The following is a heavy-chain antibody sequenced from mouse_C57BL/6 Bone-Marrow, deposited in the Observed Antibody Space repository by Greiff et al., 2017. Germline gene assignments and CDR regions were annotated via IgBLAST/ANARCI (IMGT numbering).Heavy chain of an antibody. D-gene: IGHD1-1*02. CDR1: GYTFTSYW. CDR3: ARGGWPWYFDV. Sequence: VQRVESGAELAKPGASVKLSCKASGYTFTSYWMHWVKQRPGQGLEWIGYINPSSGYTKYNQKFKDKATLTADKSSSTAYMQLSSLTYEDSAVYYCARGGWPWYFDVWGTGTTVTVSS. V-gene: IGHV1-7*01. CDR2: INPSSGYT. J-gene: IGHJ1*03.